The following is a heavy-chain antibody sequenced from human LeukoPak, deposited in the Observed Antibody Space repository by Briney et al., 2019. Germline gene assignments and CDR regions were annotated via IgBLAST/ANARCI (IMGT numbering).Heavy chain of an antibody. CDR2: INAYNGNT. Sequence: GASVKVSCKASGYTFSNFGINWVRQAPGQGLEWMGWINAYNGNTNYAQKFHGRVTMTTDTSTNTAYMELRSLRSDGTAVCYCARDEGLTVTTVSGYWGQGTLVTVSS. V-gene: IGHV1-18*01. J-gene: IGHJ4*02. CDR3: ARDEGLTVTTVSGY. D-gene: IGHD4-17*01. CDR1: GYTFSNFG.